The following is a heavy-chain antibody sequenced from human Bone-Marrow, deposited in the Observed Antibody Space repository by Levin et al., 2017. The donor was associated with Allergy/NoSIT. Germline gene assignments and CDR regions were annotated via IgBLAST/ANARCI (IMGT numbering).Heavy chain of an antibody. D-gene: IGHD3-22*01. CDR3: ARDKQENYDSSGFLDP. CDR2: LYTSGTP. J-gene: IGHJ5*02. V-gene: IGHV4-4*07. CDR1: GDSVSLFE. Sequence: KPSETLSLTCTVSGDSVSLFEWSWMRQAAGKGLEWIGRLYTSGTPNYNPSLKSRVTMSEDTSKNQLFLKLASVTVADTAIYYCARDKQENYDSSGFLDPWGPGILVTVSS.